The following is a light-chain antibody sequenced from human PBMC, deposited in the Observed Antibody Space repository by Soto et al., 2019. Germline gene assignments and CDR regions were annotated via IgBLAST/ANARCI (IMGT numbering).Light chain of an antibody. Sequence: EIVMTQSPATLSVSAGERATLSCRASQSVFTNLAWFQQRPGQAPRLLIHGASTRSTGIPARFSGSGSATDLTLTISSLQSGDFAVYYCQQYNNWPYPFGQGTRLEIK. J-gene: IGKJ2*01. CDR2: GAS. CDR3: QQYNNWPYP. V-gene: IGKV3-15*01. CDR1: QSVFTN.